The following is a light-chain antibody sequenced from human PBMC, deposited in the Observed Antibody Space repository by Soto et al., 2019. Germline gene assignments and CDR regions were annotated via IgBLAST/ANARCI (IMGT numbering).Light chain of an antibody. J-gene: IGKJ5*01. Sequence: DIHLTQSPSFLSASVGDRVTITCRASQGIRNYLAWYQQKPGIAPKLLIYDASTLQNGVPSTFSGSGSGTEFTLTISSLQPEDFGTYYCQQFKSYPITFGQGTRLEI. CDR1: QGIRNY. V-gene: IGKV1-9*01. CDR3: QQFKSYPIT. CDR2: DAS.